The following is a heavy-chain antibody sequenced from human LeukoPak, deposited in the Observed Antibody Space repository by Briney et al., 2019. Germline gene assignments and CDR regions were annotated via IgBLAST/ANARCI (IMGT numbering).Heavy chain of an antibody. CDR3: AARISSGYES. Sequence: KPSETLSLTCAVYGGSFSGYYWSWIRQPPGKGLEWIGEINHSGSTNYNPSLKSRVTIPVDTSKNQFSLKLSSVTAADTAVYYCAARISSGYESWGQGTLVTVSS. D-gene: IGHD3-22*01. CDR2: INHSGST. V-gene: IGHV4-34*01. J-gene: IGHJ5*02. CDR1: GGSFSGYY.